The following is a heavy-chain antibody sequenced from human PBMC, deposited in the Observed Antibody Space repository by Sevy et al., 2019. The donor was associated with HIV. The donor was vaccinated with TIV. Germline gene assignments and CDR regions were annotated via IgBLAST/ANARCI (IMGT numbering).Heavy chain of an antibody. V-gene: IGHV2-5*01. Sequence: SGPTLVNPTQTLTLTCTFSGFSLSTSGVGVGWIRQPPGKALEWLALIYWNDDKRYSPSLKSRLIITKDTSKNQVVLTMTNMDPVDTATYYCAHSPPHTPQDWFDPWGQGTLVTVSS. J-gene: IGHJ5*02. CDR3: AHSPPHTPQDWFDP. CDR1: GFSLSTSGVG. CDR2: IYWNDDK.